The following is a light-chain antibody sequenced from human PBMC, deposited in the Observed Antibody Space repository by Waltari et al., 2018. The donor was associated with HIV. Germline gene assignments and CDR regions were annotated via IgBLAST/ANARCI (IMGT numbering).Light chain of an antibody. CDR2: EVT. CDR3: SSYADRNGFYVV. CDR1: NSDIGGYNY. Sequence: QSALTQPPSASGSLGQPVTISCTGTNSDIGGYNYVSWYQQHPGKAPELVISEVTKRPSGVPERYSCSKSGTTASLTISGLQAEDEADYYCSSYADRNGFYVVFGGGTRLTVL. J-gene: IGLJ2*01. V-gene: IGLV2-8*01.